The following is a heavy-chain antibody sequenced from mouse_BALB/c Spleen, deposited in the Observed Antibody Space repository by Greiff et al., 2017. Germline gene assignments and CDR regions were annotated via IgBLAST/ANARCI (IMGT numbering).Heavy chain of an antibody. CDR3: ASGIYYDYDLDY. Sequence: EVQLQQSGPELVKPGASVKISCKASGYTFTDYNMHWVKQSHGKSLEWIGYIYPYNGGTGYNQKFKSKATLTVDNSSSTAYMELRSLTSEDSAVYYCASGIYYDYDLDYWGKGTTLTVSS. CDR2: IYPYNGGT. J-gene: IGHJ2*01. V-gene: IGHV1S29*02. CDR1: GYTFTDYN. D-gene: IGHD2-4*01.